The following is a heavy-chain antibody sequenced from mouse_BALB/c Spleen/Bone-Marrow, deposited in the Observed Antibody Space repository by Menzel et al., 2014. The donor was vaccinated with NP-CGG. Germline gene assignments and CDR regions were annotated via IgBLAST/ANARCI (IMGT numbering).Heavy chain of an antibody. D-gene: IGHD2-1*01. CDR2: IDPANGNT. CDR1: GFNIKDTY. J-gene: IGHJ3*01. CDR3: ARNGNYGAWFAY. Sequence: VQLQQSGAELVKPGASVKLSCTASGFNIKDTYMHWVKQRPEQGLEWIGRIDPANGNTKYDPKFQGKATITAVTSSNTAYLQLSSLTSEDTAFYYCARNGNYGAWFAYWGQGTLVTVSA. V-gene: IGHV14-3*02.